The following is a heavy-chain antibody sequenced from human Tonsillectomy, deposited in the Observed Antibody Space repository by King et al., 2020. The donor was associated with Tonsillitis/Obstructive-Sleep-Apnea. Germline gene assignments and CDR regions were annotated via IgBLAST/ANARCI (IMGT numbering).Heavy chain of an antibody. CDR1: GYSFASYW. CDR3: ARGGIGYDFAFDI. V-gene: IGHV5-10-1*01. Sequence: LQLVQSGAEVKEPGESLRISCKGSGYSFASYWINWVRQMPGKGLEWMGKIDPSDSYANYSPSFQANVTFSVDKSISTAHLQWSSLRASDNAMYYCARGGIGYDFAFDIWGQGTMVTVSS. D-gene: IGHD5-12*01. J-gene: IGHJ3*02. CDR2: IDPSDSYA.